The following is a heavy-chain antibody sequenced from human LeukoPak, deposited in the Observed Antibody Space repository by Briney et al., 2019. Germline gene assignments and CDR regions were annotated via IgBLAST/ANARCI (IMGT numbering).Heavy chain of an antibody. D-gene: IGHD3-3*01. J-gene: IGHJ6*03. CDR2: MNPNSGNT. V-gene: IGHV1-8*01. Sequence: ASVKVSCKASGYTFTSYDINWVRQATGQGLEWMGWMNPNSGNTGYAQKFQGRVTMTTDTSTSTAYMELRSLRSDDTAVYYCARSIFGVVIRPLYYYYYYMDVWGKGTTVTVSS. CDR3: ARSIFGVVIRPLYYYYYYMDV. CDR1: GYTFTSYD.